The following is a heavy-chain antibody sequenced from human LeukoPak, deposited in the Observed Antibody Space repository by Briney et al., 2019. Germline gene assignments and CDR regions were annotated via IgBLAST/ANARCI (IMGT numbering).Heavy chain of an antibody. D-gene: IGHD3-10*01. CDR2: IYYSGST. J-gene: IGHJ4*02. CDR1: GGSISSYY. CDR3: ARGAPIWFGGLFFHVFDY. V-gene: IGHV4-59*08. Sequence: PSETLSLTCTVSGGSISSYYWSWIRQPPGKGLEWIGYIYYSGSTNYNPSLKSRVTISVDTSKNQFSLKLSSVTAADTAVYYCARGAPIWFGGLFFHVFDYWGQGTLVTVSS.